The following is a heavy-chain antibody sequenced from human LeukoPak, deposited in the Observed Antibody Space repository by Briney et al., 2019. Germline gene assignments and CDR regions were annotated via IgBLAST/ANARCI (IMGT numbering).Heavy chain of an antibody. CDR3: ARGRNDNGGMFFDS. V-gene: IGHV4-59*13. CDR2: ISYSGYT. CDR1: GGSIRSYY. Sequence: ETLSLTFTVSGGSIRSYYWNWIRPAPGKGLEWVGFISYSGYTSYRPSLKSRVAISIDTAKSQFSLRLSSMTAADTAIYYCARGRNDNGGMFFDSWAQGTLVTVSS. D-gene: IGHD4-23*01. J-gene: IGHJ4*02.